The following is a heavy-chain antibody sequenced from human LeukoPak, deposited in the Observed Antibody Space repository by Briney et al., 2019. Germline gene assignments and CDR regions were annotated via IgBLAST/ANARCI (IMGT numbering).Heavy chain of an antibody. CDR1: GDSVSSHSAA. CDR2: TYYRSKWYN. J-gene: IGHJ6*03. CDR3: ARGYCSGGSCYSYYYYYYMDV. D-gene: IGHD2-15*01. V-gene: IGHV6-1*01. Sequence: SQTLSLTCAISGDSVSSHSAAWNWIRQSPSRGLEWLGRTYYRSKWYNDYAVSVKSRITINPDTSKNQFSLQLNSVTPEDTAVYYCARGYCSGGSCYSYYYYYYMDVWGKGTTVTVSS.